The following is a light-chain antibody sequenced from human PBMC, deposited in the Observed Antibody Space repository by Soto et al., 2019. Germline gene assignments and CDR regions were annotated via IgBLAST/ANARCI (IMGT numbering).Light chain of an antibody. CDR2: DVS. J-gene: IGLJ1*01. CDR3: TSYTSSRTYV. CDR1: SSDVGGYKY. V-gene: IGLV2-14*01. Sequence: QSALTQPASVSGSPGQSIAISCTGTSSDVGGYKYVSWYQQHPGKAPKLMIYDVSNRPSGVSDRFSGSKSGNTASLTISGLQAEDESDYCCTSYTSSRTYVFGSGTNVTVL.